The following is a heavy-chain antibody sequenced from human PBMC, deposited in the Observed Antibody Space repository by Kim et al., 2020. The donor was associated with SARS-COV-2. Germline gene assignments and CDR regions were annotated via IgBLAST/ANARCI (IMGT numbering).Heavy chain of an antibody. Sequence: GGSLRLSCEASGFTFSNSAMNWVRQAPGKGLEWVSLISGSGTSTYHADSVKGGFTISRDTSKNTLFLQMNSLRAEDRAVYYCAKGLRAYSYGDDALYIWGQGKLITVSS. CDR1: GFTFSNSA. CDR2: ISGSGTST. V-gene: IGHV3-23*01. D-gene: IGHD5-18*01. J-gene: IGHJ3*02. CDR3: AKGLRAYSYGDDALYI.